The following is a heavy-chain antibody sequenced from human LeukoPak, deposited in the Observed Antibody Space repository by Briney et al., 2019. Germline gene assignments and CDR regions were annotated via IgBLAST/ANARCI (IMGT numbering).Heavy chain of an antibody. J-gene: IGHJ4*02. CDR3: ARSTYGGNSYYFDY. CDR2: INPSGGST. V-gene: IGHV1-46*01. CDR1: GYTFTSYY. D-gene: IGHD4-23*01. Sequence: ASVKVSCKASGYTFTSYYMHWVRQAPGQGLEWMGIINPSGGSTSYAQKFQGRVTMTTDTSTSTAYMELRSLRSDDTAVYYCARSTYGGNSYYFDYWGQGTLVTVSS.